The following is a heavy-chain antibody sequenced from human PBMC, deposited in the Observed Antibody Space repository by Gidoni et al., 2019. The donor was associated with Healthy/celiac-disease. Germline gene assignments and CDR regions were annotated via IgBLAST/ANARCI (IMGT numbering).Heavy chain of an antibody. V-gene: IGHV1-24*01. Sequence: QVQLVQSGAEVKKPGASVKVSCKVSGYTLTELSMPWVRQAPGKGLEWMGGFDPEDGETIYAQKFQGRVTMTEDTSTDTAYMELSSLRSEDTAVYYCATGLRGITMIVVVMGDDAFDIWGQGTMVTVSS. CDR3: ATGLRGITMIVVVMGDDAFDI. CDR1: GYTLTELS. CDR2: FDPEDGET. D-gene: IGHD3-22*01. J-gene: IGHJ3*02.